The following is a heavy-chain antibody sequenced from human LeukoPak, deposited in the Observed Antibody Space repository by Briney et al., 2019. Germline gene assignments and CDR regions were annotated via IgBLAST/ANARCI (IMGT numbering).Heavy chain of an antibody. Sequence: SETLSLTCAVSGASISSYYWNWIPQPPGKGLEWIGYIHHSGSTNSNPSLKSRVTMSVDTSNRQFSLRLSSVTAADTAVYYCARDGRMYDKSGFYYFDYWGQGTLATVSA. CDR3: ARDGRMYDKSGFYYFDY. D-gene: IGHD3-22*01. CDR1: GASISSYY. V-gene: IGHV4-59*01. CDR2: IHHSGST. J-gene: IGHJ4*02.